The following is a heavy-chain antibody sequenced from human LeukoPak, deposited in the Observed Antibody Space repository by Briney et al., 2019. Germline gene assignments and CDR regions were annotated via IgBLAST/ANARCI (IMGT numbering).Heavy chain of an antibody. V-gene: IGHV3-74*01. CDR2: INSDGSST. CDR3: ARGTPRYCSGGSCYRLDY. J-gene: IGHJ4*02. Sequence: GGSLRLSCAASGFTFSSYWMHWVRQAPGKGLVWVSRINSDGSSTSYADSVKGRFTISRDNAKNTLYLQMNSQRAEDTAVYYCARGTPRYCSGGSCYRLDYWGQGTLVTVSS. CDR1: GFTFSSYW. D-gene: IGHD2-15*01.